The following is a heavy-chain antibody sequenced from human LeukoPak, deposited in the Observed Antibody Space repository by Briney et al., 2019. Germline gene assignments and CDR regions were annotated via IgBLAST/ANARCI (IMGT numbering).Heavy chain of an antibody. CDR3: ARGFIVVVPAATPYGMDV. CDR1: GYTFTSYY. D-gene: IGHD2-2*01. CDR2: INPSGGST. Sequence: ASVKVSCKASGYTFTSYYMHWVRQAPGQGLEWMGIINPSGGSTSYAQRFQGRVTMTRDTSTSTVYMELSSLRSEDTAVYYCARGFIVVVPAATPYGMDVWGQGTTVTVSS. V-gene: IGHV1-46*01. J-gene: IGHJ6*02.